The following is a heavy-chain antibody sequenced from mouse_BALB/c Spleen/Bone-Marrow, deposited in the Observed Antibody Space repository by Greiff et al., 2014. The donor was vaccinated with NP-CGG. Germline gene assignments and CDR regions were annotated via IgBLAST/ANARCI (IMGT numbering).Heavy chain of an antibody. J-gene: IGHJ4*01. CDR1: GFSLTNYG. V-gene: IGHV2-9*02. D-gene: IGHD1-2*01. CDR3: ARITTATGAMDY. Sequence: VQLQQSGPGLVAPSQSLSITCTVSGFSLTNYGVHWVRQPPGKGLEWLGVIWAYGSTNYNSALMSRLSISKDNSKSQVFFKTNSLQTDDTAMYYCARITTATGAMDYWGQGTSVTVSS. CDR2: IWAYGST.